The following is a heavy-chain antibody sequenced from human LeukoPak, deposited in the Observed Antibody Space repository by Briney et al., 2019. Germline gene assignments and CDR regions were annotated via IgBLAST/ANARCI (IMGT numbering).Heavy chain of an antibody. CDR2: IYYSGST. CDR3: ARYPQEEYSSGWYWYFDL. V-gene: IGHV4-59*01. D-gene: IGHD6-19*01. J-gene: IGHJ2*01. Sequence: PSETLSLTCTVSGGSIGSYYWSWIRQPPGKGLEWIGYIYYSGSTNYNPSLKSRVTISVDTSKNQFSLKLSSVTAADTAEYYCARYPQEEYSSGWYWYFDLWGRGTLVTVSS. CDR1: GGSIGSYY.